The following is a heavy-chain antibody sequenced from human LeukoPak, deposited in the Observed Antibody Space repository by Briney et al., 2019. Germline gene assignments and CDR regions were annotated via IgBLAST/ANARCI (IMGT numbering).Heavy chain of an antibody. V-gene: IGHV3-23*01. D-gene: IGHD3-3*01. CDR1: GFTFSSYA. CDR2: ISGSGGST. J-gene: IGHJ4*02. Sequence: PGGSLRLSCAASGFTFSSYAMSWVRQAPGKGLEWVSAISGSGGSTYYADSVKGRFTISRDNSKNTLYLQMNSLRAEDTAVYYCASGGSGYDFWSGYYKETWWGQGTLVTVSS. CDR3: ASGGSGYDFWSGYYKETW.